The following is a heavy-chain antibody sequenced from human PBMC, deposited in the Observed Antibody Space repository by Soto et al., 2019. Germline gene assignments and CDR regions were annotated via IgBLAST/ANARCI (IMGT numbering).Heavy chain of an antibody. J-gene: IGHJ4*02. CDR3: ARVDTALALWRSDFDF. CDR1: GASVGSRSHS. Sequence: SETLSLTCTVSGASVGSRSHSWAWFRQPPGKGLEWIGNIDSSEITEFSPSLRSRLSMSVDASANQYSLNLKSVTAHDTAVYFCARVDTALALWRSDFDFWGRGVLFTVAS. V-gene: IGHV4-39*01. CDR2: IDSSEIT. D-gene: IGHD5-18*01.